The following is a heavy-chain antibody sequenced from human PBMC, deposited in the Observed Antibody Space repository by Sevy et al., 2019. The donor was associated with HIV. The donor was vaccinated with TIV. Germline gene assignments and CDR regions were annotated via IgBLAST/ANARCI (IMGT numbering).Heavy chain of an antibody. CDR3: ARSGGEVALNWFDP. J-gene: IGHJ5*02. CDR1: GGPISDYS. CDR2: VFYTGST. V-gene: IGHV4-59*01. D-gene: IGHD3-16*01. Sequence: SETLSLTCSVSGGPISDYSWIWIGQPPGKGLEWIGFVFYTGSTNYNPSLVRRVTMSVDMSKNQFSLKLSSVTAADTAVYFCARSGGEVALNWFDPWGQGTLVTVSS.